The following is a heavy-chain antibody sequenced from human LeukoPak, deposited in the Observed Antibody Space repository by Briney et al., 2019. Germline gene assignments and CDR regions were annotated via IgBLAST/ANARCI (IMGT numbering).Heavy chain of an antibody. V-gene: IGHV4-4*07. D-gene: IGHD1-26*01. J-gene: IGHJ4*02. CDR3: ARVAPSGSYSVFDY. CDR2: IYGYGST. CDR1: GVSISSHY. Sequence: EPSETLCLTCAASGVSISSHYWSWIRQPAGKGLEWIGRIYGYGSTIYNPSLRSRVTMSVDTSKNQFSLRLSSVTAADTAVYYCARVAPSGSYSVFDYWGQGTLVTVSS.